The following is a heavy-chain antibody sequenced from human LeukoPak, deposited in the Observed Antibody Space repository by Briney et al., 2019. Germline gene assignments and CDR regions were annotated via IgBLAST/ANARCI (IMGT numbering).Heavy chain of an antibody. CDR1: GFTLSSYW. V-gene: IGHV3-74*01. CDR3: ARDRGGSSSERHFDY. Sequence: GGSLRLSCAASGFTLSSYWMHWVRQAPGKGLVWVSRINADGSSTSYADSVKGRFTISRDNAKNTLYLQMNSLRAEDTAAYYCARDRGGSSSERHFDYWGQGILVTVSS. D-gene: IGHD6-6*01. CDR2: INADGSST. J-gene: IGHJ4*02.